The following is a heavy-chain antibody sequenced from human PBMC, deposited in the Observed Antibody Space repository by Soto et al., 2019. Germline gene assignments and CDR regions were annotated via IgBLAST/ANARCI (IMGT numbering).Heavy chain of an antibody. CDR3: ARVYSGSYSAY. D-gene: IGHD1-26*01. V-gene: IGHV4-34*01. Sequence: PSETLSLTCAVYGGSFSGYYWSWIRQPPGKGLEWIGEINHSGSTNYNPSLKSRVTISVDTSKNQFSLKLSSVTAADTAVYYCARVYSGSYSAYWGQGTLVTVSS. CDR2: INHSGST. CDR1: GGSFSGYY. J-gene: IGHJ4*02.